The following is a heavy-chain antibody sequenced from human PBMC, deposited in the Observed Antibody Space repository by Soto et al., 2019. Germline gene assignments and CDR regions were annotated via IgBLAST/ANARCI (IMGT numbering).Heavy chain of an antibody. CDR1: GYTFTSYG. J-gene: IGHJ6*02. CDR2: ISAYNGNT. Sequence: ASVKVSCKASGYTFTSYGISWVRQAPGQGLEWMGWISAYNGNTNYAQKLQGRVTMTTDTSTSTAYMERRSLRSDDTAVYYCARVRMRNYDFWSGYPPSYGMDVWGQGTTVTVSS. V-gene: IGHV1-18*04. D-gene: IGHD3-3*01. CDR3: ARVRMRNYDFWSGYPPSYGMDV.